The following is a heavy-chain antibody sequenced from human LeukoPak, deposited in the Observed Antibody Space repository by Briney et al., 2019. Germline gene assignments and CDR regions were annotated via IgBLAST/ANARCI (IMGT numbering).Heavy chain of an antibody. Sequence: SVKVSCKASGGTFSSYAISWVRQAPGQGLEWMGRILPILGIANYAQKFQGRVTITADKSTSTAYMELSSLRSEDTAVYYCARDHGPVAAAGSLPLDYWGQGTLVTVSS. CDR3: ARDHGPVAAAGSLPLDY. V-gene: IGHV1-69*04. CDR2: ILPILGIA. CDR1: GGTFSSYA. D-gene: IGHD6-13*01. J-gene: IGHJ4*02.